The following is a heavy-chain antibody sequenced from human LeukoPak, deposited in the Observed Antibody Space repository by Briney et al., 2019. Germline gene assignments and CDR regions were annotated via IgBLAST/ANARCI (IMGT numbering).Heavy chain of an antibody. J-gene: IGHJ1*01. Sequence: GGSLRLSCAASGFTFSSYSMNWVRQAPGQGLQWVGFIRYDGTKTNYADSAKGRFSISRDNSKNTLYLQMNSLRPEDTAVYYCANGRHGSLFSGTYIRLGQFNHWGQGTQVTVSS. CDR1: GFTFSSYS. D-gene: IGHD1-26*01. CDR2: IRYDGTKT. CDR3: ANGRHGSLFSGTYIRLGQFNH. V-gene: IGHV3-30*02.